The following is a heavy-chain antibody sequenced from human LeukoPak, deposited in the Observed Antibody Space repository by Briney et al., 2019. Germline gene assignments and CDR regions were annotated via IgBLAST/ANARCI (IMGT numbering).Heavy chain of an antibody. CDR1: GGSIGSYY. J-gene: IGHJ4*02. V-gene: IGHV4-4*07. CDR3: ARYQLLKAYFDY. D-gene: IGHD2-2*01. Sequence: PSATLSLTCTLSGGSIGSYYWSCIRQPAGKRLEWIGRIYTSGSTNYNPSLKSRVTMSVDTSKNQFSLKLSSVTAADTAVYYCARYQLLKAYFDYWGQGTLVTVSS. CDR2: IYTSGST.